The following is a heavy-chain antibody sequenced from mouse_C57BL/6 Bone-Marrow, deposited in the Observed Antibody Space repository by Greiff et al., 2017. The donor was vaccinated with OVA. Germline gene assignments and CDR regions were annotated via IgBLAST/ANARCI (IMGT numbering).Heavy chain of an antibody. D-gene: IGHD1-1*01. J-gene: IGHJ4*01. V-gene: IGHV14-4*01. CDR2: IDPENGDT. CDR3: TPGSYDGSSYAMDY. CDR1: GFNIKDDY. Sequence: VQLQQSGAELVRPGASVKLSCTASGFNIKDDYMHWVKQRPEQGLEWIGWIDPENGDTEYASKFQGKATITADTSSNTAYLQLSSLTSEDTAVYSCTPGSYDGSSYAMDYWGQGTSVTVSS.